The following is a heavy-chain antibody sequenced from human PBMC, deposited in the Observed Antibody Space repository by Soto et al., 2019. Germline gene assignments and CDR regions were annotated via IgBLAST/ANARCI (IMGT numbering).Heavy chain of an antibody. CDR2: IIPIFGTA. Sequence: QVQLVQSGAEVKKPGSSVKVSCKASGGTFSSYSINWVRQAPGQGLEWMGGIIPIFGTANNAQTFQGSVTITADESATTVYMELSSMRAEDTAVYYSAIAPKILTVNYYVDYCGQGPLVTVSA. V-gene: IGHV1-69*01. J-gene: IGHJ4*02. CDR3: AIAPKILTVNYYVDY. D-gene: IGHD3-9*01. CDR1: GGTFSSYS.